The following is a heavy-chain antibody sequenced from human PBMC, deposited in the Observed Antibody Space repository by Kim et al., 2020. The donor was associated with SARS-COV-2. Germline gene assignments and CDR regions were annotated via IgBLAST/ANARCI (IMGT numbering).Heavy chain of an antibody. J-gene: IGHJ3*02. CDR1: GFTFSSYA. CDR2: ISASVGST. D-gene: IGHD2-2*01. V-gene: IGHV3-23*01. CDR3: AKGLSYASSDAFDI. Sequence: GGSLRLSCAASGFTFSSYAMSWVRQAPGKGLEWVSGISASVGSTYYADSVKGRFTISRDNSKNTLYLQMNSLRAEDTAVYYCAKGLSYASSDAFDIWGQGTMVTVSS.